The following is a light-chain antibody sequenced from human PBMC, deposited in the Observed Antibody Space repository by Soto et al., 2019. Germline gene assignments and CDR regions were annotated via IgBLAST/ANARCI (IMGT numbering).Light chain of an antibody. V-gene: IGKV3-20*01. CDR2: GAS. CDR1: QNVSSNH. Sequence: EIVLTQSPGTLSLSPGEGATLSCRASQNVSSNHLAWYQQKLGQAPRLLIFGASSRASDIPDRFSGSGSGTDFTLTISRLEPVDFVVYYCQQYGSSPPYTFGQGTKLEIK. CDR3: QQYGSSPPYT. J-gene: IGKJ2*01.